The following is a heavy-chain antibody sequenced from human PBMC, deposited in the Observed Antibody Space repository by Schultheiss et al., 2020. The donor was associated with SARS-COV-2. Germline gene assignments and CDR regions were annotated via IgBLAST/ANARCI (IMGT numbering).Heavy chain of an antibody. CDR1: GGSFSGYY. CDR3: AWGYGMDV. J-gene: IGHJ6*02. V-gene: IGHV4-34*01. Sequence: SETLSLTCAVYGGSFSGYYWSWIRQPPGKGLEWIGEINHSESTKYNPSLKSRVTISVDSSKQHFSLKLTSVTAADTGFYYCAWGYGMDVWGQETTVTVSS. CDR2: INHSEST.